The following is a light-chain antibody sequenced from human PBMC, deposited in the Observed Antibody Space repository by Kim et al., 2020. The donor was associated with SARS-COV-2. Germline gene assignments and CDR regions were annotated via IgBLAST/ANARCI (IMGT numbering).Light chain of an antibody. CDR1: QGIRNA. Sequence: ASVGDRVTITCRASQGIRNALGWYQQKPGKAPKLLIYAASSLQSGVPSRFSGSASGTDFTLTISSLQPEDFATYYCLQDYNFPRTFGQGTKVDIK. CDR2: AAS. J-gene: IGKJ1*01. V-gene: IGKV1-6*01. CDR3: LQDYNFPRT.